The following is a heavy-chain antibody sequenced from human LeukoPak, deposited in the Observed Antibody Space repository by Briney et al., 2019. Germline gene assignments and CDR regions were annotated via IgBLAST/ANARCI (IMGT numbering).Heavy chain of an antibody. D-gene: IGHD5-18*01. J-gene: IGHJ4*02. CDR3: ARPAYSFDLDY. V-gene: IGHV1-46*01. CDR2: INPSAGST. CDR1: GYNFTVYS. Sequence: ASVKVSFKSSGYNFTVYSMLWVRQAPGQGLEWMGIINPSAGSTGFAQKFQGRVTMTRDTSTNTVYMELSSLRSDDTAVYYCARPAYSFDLDYWGEGTLVTVSS.